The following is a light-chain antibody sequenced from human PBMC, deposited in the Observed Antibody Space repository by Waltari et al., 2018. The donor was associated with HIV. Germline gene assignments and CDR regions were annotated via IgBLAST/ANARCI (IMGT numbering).Light chain of an antibody. CDR1: TSNIGNNY. Sequence: QSVLTQPPSVSAAPGQTVNFSCSGSTSNIGNNYVSWYQQLPGTAPKLLIYENKVRPSWIPDRFSGSKSGTSATLGVTGLQTGDEADYYCATWDTNLIGVVFGGGTKLTVL. J-gene: IGLJ2*01. CDR2: ENK. CDR3: ATWDTNLIGVV. V-gene: IGLV1-51*01.